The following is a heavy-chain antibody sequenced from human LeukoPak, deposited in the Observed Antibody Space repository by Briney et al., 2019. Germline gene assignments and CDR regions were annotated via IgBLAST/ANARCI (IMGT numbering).Heavy chain of an antibody. CDR1: GYSFTSYW. CDR3: ARSNVNYYDSSGFLGHFDY. V-gene: IGHV5-51*01. Sequence: GESLKISCKGSGYSFTSYWIGWVRQMPGKGLEWMGIIYPGDSDTRYSPSFQGQVTISADKSISTAYLQWSSLKASDTAMYYCARSNVNYYDSSGFLGHFDYWGQETLVTVSS. D-gene: IGHD3-22*01. CDR2: IYPGDSDT. J-gene: IGHJ4*02.